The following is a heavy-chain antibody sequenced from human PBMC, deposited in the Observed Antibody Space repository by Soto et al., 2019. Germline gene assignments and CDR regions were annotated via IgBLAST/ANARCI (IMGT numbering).Heavy chain of an antibody. V-gene: IGHV1-69*08. Sequence: SVKVSCKASGGTFSSYTISWVRQAPGQGLEWMGRIIPILGTANYAQKFQGRVTITADESTSTAYMELSSLRSEDTAVYYCARDYSVLVPAATQFRDYYYGMDVWGQGTTVTVSS. CDR2: IIPILGTA. CDR3: ARDYSVLVPAATQFRDYYYGMDV. J-gene: IGHJ6*02. D-gene: IGHD2-2*01. CDR1: GGTFSSYT.